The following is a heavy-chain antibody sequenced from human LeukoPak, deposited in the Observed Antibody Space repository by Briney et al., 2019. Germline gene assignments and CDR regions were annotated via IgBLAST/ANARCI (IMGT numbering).Heavy chain of an antibody. D-gene: IGHD4-11*01. Sequence: GGSLRLSCAASGFTFSSHGMNWVRQAPGKGLEWVSGISPSGDILYYADSVKGQFTISRDNSKNTVYLQMNSLRVEDAGVYYCARDRTGQQLISRKEYYYMDVWGKGTTVTISS. CDR1: GFTFSSHG. CDR3: ARDRTGQQLISRKEYYYMDV. J-gene: IGHJ6*03. CDR2: ISPSGDIL. V-gene: IGHV3-23*01.